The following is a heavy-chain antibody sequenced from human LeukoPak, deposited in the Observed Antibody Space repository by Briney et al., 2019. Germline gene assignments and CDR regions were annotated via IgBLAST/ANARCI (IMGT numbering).Heavy chain of an antibody. CDR2: INAGNGNT. D-gene: IGHD3-22*01. J-gene: IGHJ4*02. CDR3: ARDRLPYYYDSSGYYHFDY. Sequence: ASVKVSCKASGYTFTSYAMHWVRQAPGQRLEWMGWINAGNGNTKYSQKFQGRVTITRDTSASTAYMELSSLRSEDTAVYYCARDRLPYYYDSSGYYHFDYWGQGTLVTVSS. V-gene: IGHV1-3*01. CDR1: GYTFTSYA.